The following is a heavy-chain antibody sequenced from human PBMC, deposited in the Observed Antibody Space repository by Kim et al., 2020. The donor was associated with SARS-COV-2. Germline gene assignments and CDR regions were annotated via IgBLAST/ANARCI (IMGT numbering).Heavy chain of an antibody. CDR1: GFTFSSYG. D-gene: IGHD2-2*01. J-gene: IGHJ3*02. V-gene: IGHV3-33*01. CDR3: ARDKDIVVVWGAFDI. CDR2: IWYDGSNK. Sequence: GGSLRLSCAASGFTFSSYGMHWVRQAPGKGLKWVAVIWYDGSNKYYADSVKGRFTISRDNSKNTLYRQMNSLRAEVTAVYYCARDKDIVVVWGAFDIWGQGTMVTVSS.